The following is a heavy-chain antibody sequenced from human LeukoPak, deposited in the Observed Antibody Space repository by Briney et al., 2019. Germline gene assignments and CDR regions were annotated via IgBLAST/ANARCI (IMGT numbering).Heavy chain of an antibody. D-gene: IGHD2-21*02. J-gene: IGHJ4*02. CDR1: GYTFTSYD. CDR2: MNPNSGNT. V-gene: IGHV1-8*01. Sequence: ASVKISCKASGYTFTSYDINWVRQATGQGLEWMGWMNPNSGNTGYAQKFQARVTMTRNTSISTAYMELSSLRSEDTAVYYCARVPSNCGGDCYTDYWGQGTLVTVSS. CDR3: ARVPSNCGGDCYTDY.